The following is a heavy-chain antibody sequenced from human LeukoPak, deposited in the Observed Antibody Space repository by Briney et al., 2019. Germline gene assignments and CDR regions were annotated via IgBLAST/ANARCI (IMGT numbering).Heavy chain of an antibody. CDR2: IYHSGST. CDR3: ARDPRMEAGY. D-gene: IGHD2-8*01. J-gene: IGHJ4*02. V-gene: IGHV4-34*01. CDR1: GGSFSGYY. Sequence: PSETLSLTCAVYGGSFSGYYWSWIRQPPGKGLEWIGSIYHSGSTYYNPSLKSRVTISVDTSKNQFSLKLSSVTAADTAVYYCARDPRMEAGYWGQGTLVTVSS.